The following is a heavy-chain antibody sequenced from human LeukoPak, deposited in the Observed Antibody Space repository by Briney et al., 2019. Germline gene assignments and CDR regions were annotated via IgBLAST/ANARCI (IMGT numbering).Heavy chain of an antibody. CDR3: AKVPYDFWSGYHFDY. J-gene: IGHJ4*02. V-gene: IGHV3-23*01. Sequence: PGGPLRLSCAASGFTFSSYAMSWVRQAPGKGLEWVSAISGSGGSTYYADSVKGRFTISRDNSKNTLYLQMNSLRAEDTAVYYCAKVPYDFWSGYHFDYWGQGTLVTVSS. D-gene: IGHD3-3*01. CDR2: ISGSGGST. CDR1: GFTFSSYA.